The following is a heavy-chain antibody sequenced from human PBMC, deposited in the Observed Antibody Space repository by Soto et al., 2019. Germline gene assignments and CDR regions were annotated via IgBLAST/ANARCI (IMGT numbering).Heavy chain of an antibody. V-gene: IGHV3-33*01. CDR2: IRYDGSNK. CDR3: ARIAAAGKTFEANWFDP. J-gene: IGHJ5*02. CDR1: GFTFSSYG. Sequence: GGSLRLSCAASGFTFSSYGMHWVRQAPGKGLEWVAVIRYDGSNKYYADSVKGRFTISRDNSKNTLYLQMNSLRAEDTAVYYCARIAAAGKTFEANWFDPWGQGTLVTVSS. D-gene: IGHD6-13*01.